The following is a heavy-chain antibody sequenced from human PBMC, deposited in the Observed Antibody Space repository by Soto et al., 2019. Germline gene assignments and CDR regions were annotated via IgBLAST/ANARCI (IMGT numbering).Heavy chain of an antibody. CDR3: VRENYYYGMDV. Sequence: EVQLVESGGTLVQPGGSLRLSCAASGFDASVNYMTWVRQAPVKGLEWVSAINSGGNTFYADSVKGRFTISRDYSKNTLYLQMNSLRVEDTAMYYCVRENYYYGMDVWGQGTAVTVSS. V-gene: IGHV3-66*01. CDR2: INSGGNT. J-gene: IGHJ6*02. CDR1: GFDASVNY.